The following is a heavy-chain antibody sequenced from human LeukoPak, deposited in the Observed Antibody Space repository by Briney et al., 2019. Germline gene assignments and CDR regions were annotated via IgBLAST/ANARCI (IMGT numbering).Heavy chain of an antibody. J-gene: IGHJ1*01. V-gene: IGHV1-69*05. CDR1: GGTFSSYA. CDR2: IIPIFGTA. D-gene: IGHD3-3*01. CDR3: ARSELTYYDFWSGYPPSPRICSAEYFQH. Sequence: GSSVKVSCKASGGTFSSYAISWVRQAPGQGLEWMGGIIPIFGTANYAQKFQGRVTITTDESTSTAYMELSSLRSEDTAVYYCARSELTYYDFWSGYPPSPRICSAEYFQHWGQGTLVTVSS.